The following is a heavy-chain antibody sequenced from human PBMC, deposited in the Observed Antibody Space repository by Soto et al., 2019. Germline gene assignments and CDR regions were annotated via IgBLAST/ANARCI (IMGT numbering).Heavy chain of an antibody. J-gene: IGHJ3*02. CDR3: ARVLKTHQSYYDSSGPSAFDI. D-gene: IGHD3-22*01. V-gene: IGHV4-59*01. CDR2: SYYSGST. CDR1: GGSISSYY. Sequence: QVQLQESGPGLVKPSETLSLTCTVSGGSISSYYWSWIRQPPGKGLEWIGYSYYSGSTNYNPSLKTRVTISVDTSKNQFSLKLSSVTAADTAVYYCARVLKTHQSYYDSSGPSAFDIWGQGTMVTVSS.